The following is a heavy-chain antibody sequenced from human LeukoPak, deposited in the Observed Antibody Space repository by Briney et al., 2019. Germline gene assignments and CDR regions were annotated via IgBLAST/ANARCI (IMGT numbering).Heavy chain of an antibody. D-gene: IGHD5-24*01. CDR2: INPSVGST. V-gene: IGHV1-46*01. Sequence: ASVKDSCKASGYTFTSYYIHWVRQAPGQGLEWMVIINPSVGSTSYAQKFQGRVTMTRDTIPSTVYIVKSTLRSENTAVYYCVSNEMATITARDSLGSKTTTYNWFDPWGQGTLVTVSS. CDR3: VSNEMATITARDSLGSKTTTYNWFDP. J-gene: IGHJ5*02. CDR1: GYTFTSYY.